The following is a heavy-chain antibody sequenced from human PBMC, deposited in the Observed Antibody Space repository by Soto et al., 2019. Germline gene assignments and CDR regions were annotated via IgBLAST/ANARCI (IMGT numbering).Heavy chain of an antibody. CDR2: ISSSSSTI. Sequence: PGGSLRLSCAASGFTFSSYSMNWVRQAPGKGLEWVSYISSSSSTIYHAGSVKGRFTISRDNAKNSLYLQMNSLRAEDTAVYYCARVGPPSDYWGQGTLVTVSS. CDR1: GFTFSSYS. J-gene: IGHJ4*02. V-gene: IGHV3-48*04. CDR3: ARVGPPSDY.